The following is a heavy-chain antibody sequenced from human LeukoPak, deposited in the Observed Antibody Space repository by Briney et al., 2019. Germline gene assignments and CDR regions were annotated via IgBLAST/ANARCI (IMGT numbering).Heavy chain of an antibody. J-gene: IGHJ4*02. CDR1: GYTFTSYY. D-gene: IGHD5-18*01. CDR2: INPSGGST. V-gene: IGHV1-46*01. Sequence: ASVKVSCKASGYTFTSYYMHWVRQAPGQGLEWMGVINPSGGSTSYAQKFKGRVTITRDMSTSTAYMELSSLRSEDTAVYYCAAEFTAPEMALARWGQGTLVTVSS. CDR3: AAEFTAPEMALAR.